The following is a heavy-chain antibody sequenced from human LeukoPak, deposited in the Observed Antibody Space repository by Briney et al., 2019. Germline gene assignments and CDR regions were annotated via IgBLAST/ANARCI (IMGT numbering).Heavy chain of an antibody. CDR1: GYTFNGYY. Sequence: ASVKVSCKASGYTFNGYYIHWVRQAPGQGLEWMGWVNPNSGVTDYAQKFQGRVTMTRDTSISTAYMELGRLRSDDTAVYYWARGGAGFDYRGQGTLVTVSS. V-gene: IGHV1-2*02. J-gene: IGHJ4*02. CDR2: VNPNSGVT. D-gene: IGHD3-16*01. CDR3: ARGGAGFDY.